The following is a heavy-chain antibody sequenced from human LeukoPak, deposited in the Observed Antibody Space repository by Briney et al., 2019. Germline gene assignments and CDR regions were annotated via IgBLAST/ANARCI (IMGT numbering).Heavy chain of an antibody. J-gene: IGHJ6*02. Sequence: SETLSLICSVSGSSISNFSWSWIRQRAGKGLEWIGRFYKGGSTKYNFSLKSRVTMSVDTSKNLFSLKLSSVAAADTAVYYCARERYEFWSGHDKGMDVWGQGTTVTVSS. V-gene: IGHV4-4*07. CDR2: FYKGGST. D-gene: IGHD3-3*01. CDR3: ARERYEFWSGHDKGMDV. CDR1: GSSISNFS.